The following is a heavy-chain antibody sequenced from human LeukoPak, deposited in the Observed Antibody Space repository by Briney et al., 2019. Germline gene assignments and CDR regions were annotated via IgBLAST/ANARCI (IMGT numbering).Heavy chain of an antibody. CDR2: INSDGSST. CDR1: GFTFSSYW. D-gene: IGHD6-19*01. V-gene: IGHV3-74*01. Sequence: QPGGSLRLSCAASGFTFSSYWMHWVRQAPGKGLVWVSRINSDGSSTSYADSVKGRFTISRDNAKNTLYLQMNSLRAEDTAVYYCTRDVRDEYTSGWYPIGYWGQGTLVTVSS. J-gene: IGHJ4*02. CDR3: TRDVRDEYTSGWYPIGY.